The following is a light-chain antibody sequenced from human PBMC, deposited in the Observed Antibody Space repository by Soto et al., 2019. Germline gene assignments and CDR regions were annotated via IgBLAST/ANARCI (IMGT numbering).Light chain of an antibody. Sequence: DIQMTQSPSTLSASVGDRVTITCRANQSISNWLAWYQKKPGKVPKLLIYKASNLDYGVPSRFSGGGSGTEFTLTISSLQPDDFATYYCQQYNSYSWTFGQGTKVDIK. CDR2: KAS. CDR1: QSISNW. V-gene: IGKV1-5*03. J-gene: IGKJ1*01. CDR3: QQYNSYSWT.